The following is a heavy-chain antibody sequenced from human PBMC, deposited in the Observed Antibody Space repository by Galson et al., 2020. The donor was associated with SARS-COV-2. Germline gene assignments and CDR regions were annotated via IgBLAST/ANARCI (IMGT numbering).Heavy chain of an antibody. V-gene: IGHV3-48*03. D-gene: IGHD3-22*01. CDR2: ISSSGSTI. J-gene: IGHJ6*02. Sequence: GGSLRLSCAASGFTFSSYEMNWVRQAPGKGLEWVSYISSSGSTIYYADSVKGRFTISRDNAKNSLYLQMNSLRAEDTAVYYCARDLLALVPYYYDSSGSSGYYYYYGMDVWGQGTTVTVSS. CDR3: ARDLLALVPYYYDSSGSSGYYYYYGMDV. CDR1: GFTFSSYE.